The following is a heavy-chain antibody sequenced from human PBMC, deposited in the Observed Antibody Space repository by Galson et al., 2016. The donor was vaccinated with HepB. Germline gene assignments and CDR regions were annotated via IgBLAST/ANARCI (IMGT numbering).Heavy chain of an antibody. J-gene: IGHJ5*02. V-gene: IGHV3-30*18. CDR3: AKGDTGHDCWPFDP. D-gene: IGHD1-1*01. CDR2: ISSDGSHE. CDR1: GFTFSNYD. Sequence: SLRLSCAASGFTFSNYDMHWVRQAPGKGLEWVAGISSDGSHEYYVDSLRARFTISRDNSMNTLYLQMNSLRTEDTAMYYCAKGDTGHDCWPFDPWGQGTLVIVSS.